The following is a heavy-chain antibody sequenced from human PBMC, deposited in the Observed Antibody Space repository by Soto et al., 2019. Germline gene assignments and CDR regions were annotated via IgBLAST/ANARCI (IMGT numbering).Heavy chain of an antibody. Sequence: PSEPLTLPCSVSGHSLNRGHYQWPRVPQHPGKGLEWIGYIHYYGRIRYNPSLQSRVTMSVDTSKNLFSLNLRSVTAADTAVYCCVREDDAGDRDYFRHDVWGPGNKVT. CDR3: VREDDAGDRDYFRHDV. CDR2: IHYYGRI. D-gene: IGHD2-21*02. V-gene: IGHV4-30-4*01. J-gene: IGHJ6*02. CDR1: GHSLNRGHYQ.